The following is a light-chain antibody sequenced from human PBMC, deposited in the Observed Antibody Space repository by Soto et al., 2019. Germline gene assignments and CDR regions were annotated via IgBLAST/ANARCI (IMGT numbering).Light chain of an antibody. CDR1: SSDVGGSNL. CDR3: CSYGGNSLGV. Sequence: QAVVTQPRSVSGSPGQSVTISCTGTSSDVGGSNLVSWYQQHAGRAPKLVIYDVIKRPSGVPDRFSGSKSGNTASLTISGLQVEDEADYYCCSYGGNSLGVFGGGTKLTVL. V-gene: IGLV2-11*01. J-gene: IGLJ3*02. CDR2: DVI.